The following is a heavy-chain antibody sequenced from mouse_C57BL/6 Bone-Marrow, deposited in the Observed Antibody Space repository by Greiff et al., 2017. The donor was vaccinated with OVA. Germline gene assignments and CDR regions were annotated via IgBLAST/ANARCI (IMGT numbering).Heavy chain of an antibody. Sequence: VKLQESGAELARPGASVKLSCKASGYTFTSYGISWVKQRTGQGLEWIGEIYPRSGNTYYNEKFKGKATLTADKSSSTAYMELRSLTSEDSAVYFWARYGSYAMDYWGQGTSVTVSS. CDR2: IYPRSGNT. CDR1: GYTFTSYG. D-gene: IGHD2-2*01. V-gene: IGHV1-81*01. CDR3: ARYGSYAMDY. J-gene: IGHJ4*01.